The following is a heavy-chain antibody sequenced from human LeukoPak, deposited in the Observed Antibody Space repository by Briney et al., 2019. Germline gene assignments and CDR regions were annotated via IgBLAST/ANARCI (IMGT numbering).Heavy chain of an antibody. CDR1: GFTFSSYV. Sequence: GGSLRLSCVASGFTFSSYVMSWVRQAPGKGLEWVSAISGSGGSTYYADSVKGRFTVSRDNSKNTLYLQMNSLRAEDTAVYYCAKDAKYVFFDYWGQGTLVTVSS. CDR3: AKDAKYVFFDY. D-gene: IGHD4/OR15-4a*01. J-gene: IGHJ4*02. V-gene: IGHV3-23*01. CDR2: ISGSGGST.